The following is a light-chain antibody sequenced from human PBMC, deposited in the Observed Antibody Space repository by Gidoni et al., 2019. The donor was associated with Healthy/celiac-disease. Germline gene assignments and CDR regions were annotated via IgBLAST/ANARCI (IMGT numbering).Light chain of an antibody. CDR3: QQYGSSRFT. J-gene: IGKJ3*01. CDR1: QSVSSSY. CDR2: GAS. V-gene: IGKV3-20*01. Sequence: IVLTQSPGTLSLSPGERATLSCRASQSVSSSYLAWYQQKPGQAPRLLIYGASSRDTGSPDRFSGSGSGTDFTLTISRLEPEDFAVYNCQQYGSSRFTFXHXTKVDIK.